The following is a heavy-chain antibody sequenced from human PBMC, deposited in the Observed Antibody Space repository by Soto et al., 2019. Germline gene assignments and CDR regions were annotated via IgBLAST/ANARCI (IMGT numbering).Heavy chain of an antibody. D-gene: IGHD3-10*01. CDR1: GFTFNNYA. Sequence: EVQLLESGGGLVQPGGSLRLSCAASGFTFNNYAMTWVRQAPGKGLEWFAAISGGGDTTSYADSVKGRFTVSRDGSKNTLYLQMSSRRAEDTARYYCAKGRGGSGSLTPRVDFWGQGTLGTVSS. CDR2: ISGGGDTT. J-gene: IGHJ4*02. CDR3: AKGRGGSGSLTPRVDF. V-gene: IGHV3-23*01.